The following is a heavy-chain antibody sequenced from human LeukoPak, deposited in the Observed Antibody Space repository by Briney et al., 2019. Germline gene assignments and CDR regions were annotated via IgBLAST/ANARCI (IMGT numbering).Heavy chain of an antibody. CDR1: GGSISSSSYY. CDR2: IYYSGST. CDR3: ATRLYYYDSSGQYYFDY. D-gene: IGHD3-22*01. J-gene: IGHJ4*02. Sequence: SETLSLTCTVSGGSISSSSYYWGWIRQPPGKGLEWIGSIYYSGSTYYNPSLKSRVTISVDTSKNQFSLKLSSVTAADTAVYYCATRLYYYDSSGQYYFDYWGQGTLVTVSS. V-gene: IGHV4-39*01.